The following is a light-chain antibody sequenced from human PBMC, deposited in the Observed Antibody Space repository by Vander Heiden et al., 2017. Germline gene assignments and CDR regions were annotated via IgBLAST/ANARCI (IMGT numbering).Light chain of an antibody. CDR1: QSVSSY. CDR3: QQRSNWPLSLT. V-gene: IGKV3-11*01. Sequence: EIVLTQSPANLSLSPGERATLSCRASQSVSSYLAWYQQKPGQAPRLLIYDASNRATGIPARFSGSGSGTDFTLTISSLEPEDFAVYYCQQRSNWPLSLTFGGGTKVEIK. CDR2: DAS. J-gene: IGKJ4*01.